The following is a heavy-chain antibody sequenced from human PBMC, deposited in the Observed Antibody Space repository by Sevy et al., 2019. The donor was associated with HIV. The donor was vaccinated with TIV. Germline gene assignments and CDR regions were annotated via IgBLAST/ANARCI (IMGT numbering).Heavy chain of an antibody. V-gene: IGHV3-53*01. CDR1: GFSVSSYH. J-gene: IGHJ4*02. CDR3: ARMTSTWSIDS. Sequence: GGSLRLSCAASGFSVSSYHMGWVRQAPGKGLEWVSTKESGGQTYYADTVRGRFTIARDESANNLFLQLNNLRAEDTGVYYCARMTSTWSIDSWGQGTLVTVSS. CDR2: KESGGQT.